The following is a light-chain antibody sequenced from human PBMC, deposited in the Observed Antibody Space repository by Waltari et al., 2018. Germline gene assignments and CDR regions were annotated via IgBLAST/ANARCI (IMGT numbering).Light chain of an antibody. J-gene: IGKJ2*01. V-gene: IGKV3-20*01. CDR3: QQYGSSPRYT. CDR2: ETS. Sequence: EIVLTQSPGTLSLSPGERVTLSCRASQTVISSYLAWYQQKPGQAPRLLIYETSSRATGIPDRVSGSRSGTDFTLTISRLEPEDSAVYYCQQYGSSPRYTFGQGTKLEIK. CDR1: QTVISSY.